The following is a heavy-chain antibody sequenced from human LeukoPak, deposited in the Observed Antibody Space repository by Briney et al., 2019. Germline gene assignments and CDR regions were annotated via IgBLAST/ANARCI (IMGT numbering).Heavy chain of an antibody. V-gene: IGHV3-21*01. CDR1: GFTFSSYS. CDR2: ISSSSSYI. D-gene: IGHD4-17*01. CDR3: ARESYGDYVFNY. J-gene: IGHJ4*02. Sequence: GGSLRLSCAASGFTFSSYSMNWVRQAPGKGLEWVSSISSSSSYIYYADSVKGRFTISRDNAKNSLYLQMNSLRAEDTAVYYCARESYGDYVFNYWGQGTLVTVSS.